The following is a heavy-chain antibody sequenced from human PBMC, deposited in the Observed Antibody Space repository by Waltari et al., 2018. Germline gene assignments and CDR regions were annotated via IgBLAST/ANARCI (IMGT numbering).Heavy chain of an antibody. CDR1: GDSITSNSFY. Sequence: QVQLQESGPGLVKPSQTLSLTCTVSGDSITSNSFYWNWVRQPTGKGLECIGRLHSSDYINYNPSLNSRCTISRDTSTKQFFLKLTSVTAADTAFYYCVREVTKVELGRRLPHFFDSWGQGTLVTVSS. D-gene: IGHD7-27*01. V-gene: IGHV4-61*02. CDR3: VREVTKVELGRRLPHFFDS. J-gene: IGHJ5*01. CDR2: LHSSDYI.